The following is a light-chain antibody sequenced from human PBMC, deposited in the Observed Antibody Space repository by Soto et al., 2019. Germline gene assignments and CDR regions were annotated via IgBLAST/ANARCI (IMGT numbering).Light chain of an antibody. CDR3: QQYGRLPVA. CDR2: GAS. CDR1: QSVSSSY. V-gene: IGKV3-20*01. Sequence: EIVLTQSPGTLSLSPGERATLSCRASQSVSSSYLAWYQQKPGQAPRLLSYGASSRATGIPDRFSGSGSGTDFTLTISKLEPEDFAVYYCQQYGRLPVAFGKGTKLEIK. J-gene: IGKJ2*01.